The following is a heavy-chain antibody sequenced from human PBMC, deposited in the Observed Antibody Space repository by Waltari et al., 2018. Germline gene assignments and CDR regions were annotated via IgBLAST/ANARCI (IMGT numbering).Heavy chain of an antibody. J-gene: IGHJ4*02. CDR1: GVTFSSFG. Sequence: QVQLVESGGGVVQPGRSLRLSCAASGVTFSSFGMHWVRQAPGKGLEWWAVIWHDGSNEYYVDSVKGRFTISRDNSKNTLYLQMNSLRAEDSAVYYCASQSTTLFDYWGQGTLVTVSS. CDR2: IWHDGSNE. D-gene: IGHD2-15*01. V-gene: IGHV3-33*01. CDR3: ASQSTTLFDY.